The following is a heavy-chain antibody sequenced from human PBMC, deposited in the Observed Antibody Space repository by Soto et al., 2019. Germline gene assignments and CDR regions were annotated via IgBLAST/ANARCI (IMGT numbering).Heavy chain of an antibody. Sequence: SETLSLTCTVSGGSISSYYWSWIRQPPGKGLEWIGYIYYSGSTNYNPSLKSRVTISVDTSKNQFSLRLTSVTAADTAVYYCAIRTYGLGLYSWGRGALVTVSS. V-gene: IGHV4-59*03. CDR1: GGSISSYY. CDR3: AIRTYGLGLYS. CDR2: IYYSGST. D-gene: IGHD3-10*01. J-gene: IGHJ4*02.